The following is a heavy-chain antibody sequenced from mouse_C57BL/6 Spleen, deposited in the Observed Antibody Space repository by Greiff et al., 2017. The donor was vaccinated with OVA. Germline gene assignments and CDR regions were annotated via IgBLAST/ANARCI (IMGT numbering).Heavy chain of an antibody. CDR3: ARAYGSSSGTWFAY. V-gene: IGHV1-69*01. CDR2: IDPSDSYT. CDR1: GYTFTSYW. Sequence: QVQLQQPGAELVMPGASVKLSCKASGYTFTSYWMHWVKQRPGQGLEWIGEIDPSDSYTNYNQKFKGKSTLTVDKSSSTAYMQLSSLTSEDSAVYYCARAYGSSSGTWFAYWGQGTLVTVSA. J-gene: IGHJ3*01. D-gene: IGHD1-1*01.